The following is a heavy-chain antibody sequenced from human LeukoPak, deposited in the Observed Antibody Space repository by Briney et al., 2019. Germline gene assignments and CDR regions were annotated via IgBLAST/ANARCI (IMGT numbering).Heavy chain of an antibody. CDR3: ARGDTQSKYRQFDS. CDR2: ISWNSGSI. V-gene: IGHV3-9*01. Sequence: GGSLRLSCAASGFTFSNYAMHWVRQAPGKGLEWVSGISWNSGSIGYADSVKGRFTISRDNAKNSLYLQMNSLRAEDTGVYYCARGDTQSKYRQFDSWGQGSLVIVSS. CDR1: GFTFSNYA. J-gene: IGHJ4*02. D-gene: IGHD1-26*01.